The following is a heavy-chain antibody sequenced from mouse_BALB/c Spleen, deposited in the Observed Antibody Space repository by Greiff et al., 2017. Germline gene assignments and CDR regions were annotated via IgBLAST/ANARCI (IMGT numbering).Heavy chain of an antibody. Sequence: LQQPGSELVRPGASVKLSCKASGYTFTSYWMHWVKQRHGQGLEWIGNIYPGSGSTNYDEKFKSKGTLTVDTSSSTAYMHLSSLTSEDSAVYYCTRGLLRDAMDYWGQGTSVTVSS. J-gene: IGHJ4*01. CDR2: IYPGSGST. CDR1: GYTFTSYW. D-gene: IGHD2-3*01. CDR3: TRGLLRDAMDY. V-gene: IGHV1S22*01.